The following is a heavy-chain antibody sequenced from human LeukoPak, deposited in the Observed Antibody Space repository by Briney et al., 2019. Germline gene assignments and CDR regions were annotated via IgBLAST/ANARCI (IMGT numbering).Heavy chain of an antibody. V-gene: IGHV4-59*11. CDR2: ISYIGST. CDR3: ARDPTTVTKGLDI. Sequence: KASETLSLTCTVSGGSISSHYWSWIRQPPGKGLEWIGYISYIGSTNHNPSLKSRVTISVDTSKNQFSLKLSSVTAADAAVYFCARDPTTVTKGLDIWGQGTMVTVSS. J-gene: IGHJ3*02. CDR1: GGSISSHY. D-gene: IGHD4-17*01.